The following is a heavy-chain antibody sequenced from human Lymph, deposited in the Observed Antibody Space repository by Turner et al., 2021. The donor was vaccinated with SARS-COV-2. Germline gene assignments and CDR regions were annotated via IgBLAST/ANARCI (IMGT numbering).Heavy chain of an antibody. CDR1: GGTFSTYA. J-gene: IGHJ4*02. D-gene: IGHD1-1*01. Sequence: QVQLVQSGAEVKMPGSSVTVSCKASGGTFSTYAISWGRQAPGKGLEWLGGTIPIFGIANDAQKFQGRVTITADKFTSTAYMELSSLRSEDTAVYYCARDATGPLGYWGRGTLVTVSS. CDR3: ARDATGPLGY. V-gene: IGHV1-69*10. CDR2: TIPIFGIA.